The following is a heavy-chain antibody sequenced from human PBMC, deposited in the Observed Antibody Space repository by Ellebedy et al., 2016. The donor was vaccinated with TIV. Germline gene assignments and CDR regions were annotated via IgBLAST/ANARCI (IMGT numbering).Heavy chain of an antibody. CDR3: TKGYGFEYFQS. CDR2: INGPAKTI. Sequence: GESLKISCAASGFTFNSHAMNWVRQAPGKGLEWLSYINGPAKTIYYADSVKGRFTISRDNAKNSLYLQMNSLRVEDTAFYYCTKGYGFEYFQSWGQGTLVTVSS. V-gene: IGHV3-48*04. D-gene: IGHD5-24*01. J-gene: IGHJ1*01. CDR1: GFTFNSHA.